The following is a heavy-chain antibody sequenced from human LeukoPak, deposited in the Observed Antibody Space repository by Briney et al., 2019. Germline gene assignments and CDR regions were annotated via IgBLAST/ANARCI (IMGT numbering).Heavy chain of an antibody. J-gene: IGHJ3*02. CDR1: VYTFTSYD. CDR3: ARELTAADDAFDI. Sequence: ASVKVSCKASVYTFTSYDIKWVRQATGQGLGWMGWMNPNSGNTGYAQKFQGRVTMTRNTSISTAYMELSSLRSEDTAVYYCARELTAADDAFDIWGQGTMVTVSS. V-gene: IGHV1-8*01. CDR2: MNPNSGNT. D-gene: IGHD6-13*01.